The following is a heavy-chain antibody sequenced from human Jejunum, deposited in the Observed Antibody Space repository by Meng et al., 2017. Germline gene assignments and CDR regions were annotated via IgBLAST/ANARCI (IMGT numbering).Heavy chain of an antibody. CDR2: INHDGSEK. D-gene: IGHD5/OR15-5a*01. J-gene: IGHJ4*02. CDR1: GFTFSGYW. Sequence: GESLKISCAASGFTFSGYWMNWVRQAPGKGLAWVAGINHDGSEKYYVDSVKGRFTLSRDDAKRSVYLQMNSLRAEDTAVYFCASGELEMSTMGAQGALVTVSS. V-gene: IGHV3-7*01. CDR3: ASGELEMSTM.